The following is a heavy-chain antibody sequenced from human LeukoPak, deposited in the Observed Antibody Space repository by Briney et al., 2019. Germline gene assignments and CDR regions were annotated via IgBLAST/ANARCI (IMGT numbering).Heavy chain of an antibody. Sequence: PGGSLRLSCAASGFTFSSYAMHWVRQAPSKGLEWVAVISYDGSNKYYVDSVKGRFTISRDNSKNTLYLQMNSLKAEDTAVYYCAKDYSKTSYYGSGTYYRPNWFDPWGQGTLVTVSS. CDR2: ISYDGSNK. V-gene: IGHV3-30*04. CDR1: GFTFSSYA. D-gene: IGHD3-10*01. CDR3: AKDYSKTSYYGSGTYYRPNWFDP. J-gene: IGHJ5*02.